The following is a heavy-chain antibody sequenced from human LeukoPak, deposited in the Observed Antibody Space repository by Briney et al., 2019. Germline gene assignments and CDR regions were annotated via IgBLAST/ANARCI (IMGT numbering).Heavy chain of an antibody. CDR3: ARVTGYMIEDYFDY. Sequence: SETLSLTCTVSGGSISSYYWSWIRQPPGKGLEWIGFIFYSGTTNYNPSLKSRVTISVDTSKNQFSLKLSSVTAADTAVYYCARVTGYMIEDYFDYWGQGTLVTVSS. V-gene: IGHV4-59*01. J-gene: IGHJ4*02. D-gene: IGHD3-22*01. CDR2: IFYSGTT. CDR1: GGSISSYY.